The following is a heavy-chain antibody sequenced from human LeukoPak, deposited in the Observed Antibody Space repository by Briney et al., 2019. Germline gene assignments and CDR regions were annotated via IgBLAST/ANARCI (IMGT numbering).Heavy chain of an antibody. V-gene: IGHV3-30*18. J-gene: IGHJ4*02. CDR2: ISYDGSNK. D-gene: IGHD3-22*01. Sequence: PGRSLRLSCAASGFTFSSYGMHWVRQAPGKGLEWVAVISYDGSNKYYADSVKGRFTISRDNSKNTLYLQMNSLRAEDTAVYYCAKDLGGYSYGLIGYYFDTSGYSFDYWGQGTLVTVSS. CDR1: GFTFSSYG. CDR3: AKDLGGYSYGLIGYYFDTSGYSFDY.